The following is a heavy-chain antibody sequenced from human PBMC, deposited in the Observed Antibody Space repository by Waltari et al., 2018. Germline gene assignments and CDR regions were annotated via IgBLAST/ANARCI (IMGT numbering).Heavy chain of an antibody. CDR3: ARDSWNNIWHRDY. CDR1: GFTFGSYA. Sequence: EVQLLESGGDLVQPGESLRLSCAASGFTFGSYAMSWVRQAPGRVLEWVSTINGGGSTTFYAGSVKGRFTVSRDNSKNTLYLQINSLRVDDTAVYYCARDSWNNIWHRDYWGQGTLVTVSS. D-gene: IGHD1-1*01. V-gene: IGHV3-23*01. CDR2: INGGGSTT. J-gene: IGHJ4*02.